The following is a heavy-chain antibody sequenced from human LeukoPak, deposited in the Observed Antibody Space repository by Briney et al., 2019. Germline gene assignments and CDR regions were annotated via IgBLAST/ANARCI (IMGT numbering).Heavy chain of an antibody. CDR2: ISAGSVTI. CDR1: GFTFSTYS. Sequence: GGSLRLSCAASGFTFSTYSMNWVRQAPGKGLECISYISAGSVTIYYADSVKGRFTISRDNAKNSLYLQMNSLRAEDTAVYYCAKVWGYCSGGSCYPGCYWGQGTLVTVSS. J-gene: IGHJ4*02. CDR3: AKVWGYCSGGSCYPGCY. D-gene: IGHD2-15*01. V-gene: IGHV3-48*04.